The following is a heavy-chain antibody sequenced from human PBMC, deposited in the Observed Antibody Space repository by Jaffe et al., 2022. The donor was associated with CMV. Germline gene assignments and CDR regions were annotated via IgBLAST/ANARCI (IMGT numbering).Heavy chain of an antibody. CDR2: INPSDGST. CDR1: GNTFTGYY. J-gene: IGHJ4*02. CDR3: AGYASSDWSSFDY. D-gene: IGHD6-19*01. Sequence: QVQLVQSGAEVKKPGASVKVSCKASGNTFTGYYLHWVRQAPGQGLEWMGMINPSDGSTLYAQKFQGRVTMTRDTSTNTLYMELSSLRSEDTAVYYCAGYASSDWSSFDYWGQGTLVTVSS. V-gene: IGHV1-46*01.